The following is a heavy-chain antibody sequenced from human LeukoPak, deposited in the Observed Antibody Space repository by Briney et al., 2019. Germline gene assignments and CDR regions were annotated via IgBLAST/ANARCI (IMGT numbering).Heavy chain of an antibody. CDR3: ASPSDYFDY. J-gene: IGHJ4*02. V-gene: IGHV3-48*03. CDR1: GFTFSSYE. Sequence: PGGSLRLSCAASGFTFSSYEMNWVRQATGKGLEWVSYISSSGSTIYYADSVKGRFTISRDNAKNSLYLQMNNLRAEDTAVYYCASPSDYFDYWGQGTLVTVSS. CDR2: ISSSGSTI.